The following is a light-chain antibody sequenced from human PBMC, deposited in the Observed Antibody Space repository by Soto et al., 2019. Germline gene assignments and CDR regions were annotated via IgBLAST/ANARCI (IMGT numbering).Light chain of an antibody. V-gene: IGKV3-11*01. CDR3: QQRRNWPIT. CDR2: DAS. CDR1: QSVSSY. Sequence: EIVLTRSPATLSLSPVEIATLSCMASQSVSSYLAWYQQKPGQAPRLLIYDASNRATGIPARFSGSGSGTDFTLTISSLEAEDFAVYYWQQRRNWPITFGQGTRLEI. J-gene: IGKJ5*01.